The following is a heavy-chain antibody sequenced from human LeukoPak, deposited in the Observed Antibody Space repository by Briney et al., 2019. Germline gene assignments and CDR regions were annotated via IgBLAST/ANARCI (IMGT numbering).Heavy chain of an antibody. CDR1: GFTFSSYS. V-gene: IGHV3-21*01. Sequence: PGGSLRLSCAASGFTFSSYSMTWVRQAPGKGLEWVSSISSSSSYIYYADSVKGRFTISRDNAKNSLYLQMNSPRVEDTGVYYCASWGEGALDNWGQGTLVTVSS. J-gene: IGHJ4*02. D-gene: IGHD1-26*01. CDR2: ISSSSSYI. CDR3: ASWGEGALDN.